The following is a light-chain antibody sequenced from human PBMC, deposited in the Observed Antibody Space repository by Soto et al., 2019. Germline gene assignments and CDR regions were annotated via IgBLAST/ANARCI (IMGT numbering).Light chain of an antibody. CDR2: GAS. J-gene: IGKJ1*01. V-gene: IGKV3D-15*01. CDR1: QRVNTN. CDR3: QQYNNWPRT. Sequence: IVMTQSPATLSVIPGDSVTLSCRDSQRVNTNVAWYEQEHGAPPRLLIYGASTRATGIPARFSGSVSGTEFALTISSLQSEDFAVYYCQQYNNWPRTFGQGTKVDIK.